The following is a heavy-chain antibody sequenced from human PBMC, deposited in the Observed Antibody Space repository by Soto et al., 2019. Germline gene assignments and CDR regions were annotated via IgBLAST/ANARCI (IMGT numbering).Heavy chain of an antibody. J-gene: IGHJ4*02. V-gene: IGHV1-69*06. Sequence: GASVKVSCKASGGTFSNYVVNWVRQAPGQGLEWMGRIIPISGAANYAQKFQGRVTITADKSTSTSYMELSSLRSEDTAVYYCARQFDYESSGYYYPYWGQGTPVTVSS. CDR2: IIPISGAA. CDR3: ARQFDYESSGYYYPY. D-gene: IGHD3-22*01. CDR1: GGTFSNYV.